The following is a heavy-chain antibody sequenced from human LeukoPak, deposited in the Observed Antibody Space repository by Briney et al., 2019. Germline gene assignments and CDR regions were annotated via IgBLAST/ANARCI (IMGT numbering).Heavy chain of an antibody. J-gene: IGHJ6*02. CDR2: ISYDGNDK. CDR3: AKEAGGYYYFYGMDV. CDR1: GFTFSSYA. V-gene: IGHV3-30*04. Sequence: GRSLRLSCAASGFTFSSYAMHWVRQAPGKGLEWVAVISYDGNDKHYADSVTGRFTISRDNSKNTLYLQMNSLRDEDTAVYYCAKEAGGYYYFYGMDVWGQGTTVTVSS. D-gene: IGHD2-15*01.